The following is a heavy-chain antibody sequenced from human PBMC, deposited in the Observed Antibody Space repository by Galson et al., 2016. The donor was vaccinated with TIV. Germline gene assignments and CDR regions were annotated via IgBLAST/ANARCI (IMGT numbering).Heavy chain of an antibody. Sequence: SVKVSCKASGYIFIIYYIHWVRQAPGQGLEWLGWFNPDSGATQYAQKFQGRVTMTRDTSISTAYMELRRLISDDTAVYYCARVNWARAFDYWGQGTQVTVSS. CDR3: ARVNWARAFDY. D-gene: IGHD7-27*01. CDR2: FNPDSGAT. CDR1: GYIFIIYY. J-gene: IGHJ4*02. V-gene: IGHV1-2*02.